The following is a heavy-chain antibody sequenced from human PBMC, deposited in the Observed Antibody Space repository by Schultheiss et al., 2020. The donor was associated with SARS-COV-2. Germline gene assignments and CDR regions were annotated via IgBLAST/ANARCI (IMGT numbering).Heavy chain of an antibody. CDR1: GGSFSGYY. CDR3: ARDGGSSGWIYYGMDV. CDR2: INHSGST. Sequence: SETLSLTCAVYGGSFSGYYWSWIRQHPGKGLEWIGEINHSGSTNYNPSLKSRVTISVDTSKNQFSLKLSSVTAADTAVYYCARDGGSSGWIYYGMDVWGQGTTVTVSS. V-gene: IGHV4-34*01. J-gene: IGHJ6*02. D-gene: IGHD6-19*01.